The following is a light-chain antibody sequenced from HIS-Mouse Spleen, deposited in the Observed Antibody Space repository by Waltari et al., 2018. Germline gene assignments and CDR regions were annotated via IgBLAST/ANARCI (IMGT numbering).Light chain of an antibody. CDR2: QDS. J-gene: IGLJ2*01. V-gene: IGLV3-1*01. CDR3: QAWDSSYSV. Sequence: SYELTQPPSVSVSPGQTASITCPGDKLGDKYARWYQQKPGQSPVLVIYQDSKRPSGIPERFSGSNSGNTATLTISGTQAMDEADYYCQAWDSSYSVFGGGTKLTVL. CDR1: KLGDKY.